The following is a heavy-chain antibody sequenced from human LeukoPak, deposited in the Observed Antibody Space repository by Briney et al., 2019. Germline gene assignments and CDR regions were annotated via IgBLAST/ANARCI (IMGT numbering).Heavy chain of an antibody. Sequence: PSETLSFTGTVSGGSISSYYWSWLRKPPGKGLEGIGYIYYSGTTNYNPSLKSRVTISVDTSKNQFSLKLSSVTAADTAVYYCARGVYIAAAQYGYWGQGNLVTVSS. D-gene: IGHD6-13*01. J-gene: IGHJ4*02. CDR2: IYYSGTT. CDR1: GGSISSYY. V-gene: IGHV4-59*01. CDR3: ARGVYIAAAQYGY.